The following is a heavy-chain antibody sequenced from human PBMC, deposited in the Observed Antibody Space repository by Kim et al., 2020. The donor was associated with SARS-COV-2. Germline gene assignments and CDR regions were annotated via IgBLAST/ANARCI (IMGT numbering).Heavy chain of an antibody. V-gene: IGHV3-23*01. D-gene: IGHD5-12*01. CDR3: AKRSVSGGGYFGS. CDR1: GFTFSDYA. J-gene: IGHJ4*02. CDR2: VSSNGVNT. Sequence: GGSLRLSCAASGFTFSDYAMSWVRQAPGKGLEWVSTVSSNGVNTYYADSVKGRFTIFRDNSKNTVSLQMSSLRVEDTAVYYCAKRSVSGGGYFGSWGQGTLVAVSS.